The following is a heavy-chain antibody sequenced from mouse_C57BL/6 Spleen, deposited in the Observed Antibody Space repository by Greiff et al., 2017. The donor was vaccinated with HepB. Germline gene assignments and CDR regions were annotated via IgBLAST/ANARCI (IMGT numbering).Heavy chain of an antibody. CDR3: ARGASTGRWFAY. Sequence: QVQLQQPGAELVKPGASVKLSCKASGYTFTSYWMQWVKQRPGQGLEWIGEIDPSDSYTNYNQKFKGKATLTVDTSSSTAYMQLSSLTSEDSAVYYCARGASTGRWFAYWGQGTLVTVSA. J-gene: IGHJ3*01. CDR2: IDPSDSYT. D-gene: IGHD4-1*02. V-gene: IGHV1-50*01. CDR1: GYTFTSYW.